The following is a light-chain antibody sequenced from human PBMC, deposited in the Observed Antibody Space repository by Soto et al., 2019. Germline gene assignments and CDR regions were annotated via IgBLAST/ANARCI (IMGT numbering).Light chain of an antibody. CDR2: GAS. J-gene: IGKJ1*01. V-gene: IGKV1-6*01. CDR3: LQDYNYPWT. Sequence: AIQMTQSPSSLSASVGDRVTITCRASQALRIDVAWYQQKPGKAPKLLIYGASSLQSGVPSRFSGSGSGTDFTLTISSLQPEDFATYYCLQDYNYPWTFGQGTKVEIK. CDR1: QALRID.